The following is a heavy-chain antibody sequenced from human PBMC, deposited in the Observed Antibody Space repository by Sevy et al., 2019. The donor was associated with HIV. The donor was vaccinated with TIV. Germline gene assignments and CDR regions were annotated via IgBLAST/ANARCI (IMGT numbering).Heavy chain of an antibody. CDR2: IIPIFGTA. V-gene: IGHV1-69*13. Sequence: ASVKVSCKASGGTFSSYAISWVRQAPGQGLEWMGGIIPIFGTANYAQKFQGRVTITADESTSTAYMELSSLGSEDTAVYYCAIGGFGELLNDYYYGMDVWGQGTTVTVSS. J-gene: IGHJ6*02. D-gene: IGHD3-10*01. CDR3: AIGGFGELLNDYYYGMDV. CDR1: GGTFSSYA.